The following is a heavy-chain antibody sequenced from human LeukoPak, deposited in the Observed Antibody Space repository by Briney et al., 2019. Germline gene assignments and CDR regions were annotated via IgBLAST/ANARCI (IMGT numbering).Heavy chain of an antibody. CDR3: AKDRLERTGFFLDC. V-gene: IGHV3-43*02. J-gene: IGHJ4*02. CDR2: ISGDGVSI. D-gene: IGHD6-19*01. CDR1: GFTFDDYA. Sequence: RSGGSLRLSRAASGFTFDDYAMHWVRQAPGKGLEWVSLISGDGVSIYYADSVKGRITISRDNSKNSLYLLMNSLRTEDTALYYCAKDRLERTGFFLDCWGQGTLVTVSS.